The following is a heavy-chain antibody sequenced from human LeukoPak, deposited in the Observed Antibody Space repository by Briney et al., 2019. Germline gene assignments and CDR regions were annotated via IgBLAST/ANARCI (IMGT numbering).Heavy chain of an antibody. J-gene: IGHJ4*02. D-gene: IGHD3-10*01. V-gene: IGHV3-23*01. CDR1: GITLSNYG. Sequence: GGSLRLSCAVSGITLSNYGMSWGRQAPGKGLGGGAGVSDSGGRTNYAVSVKGRFNITRDNSRNTLYLQMNSLRAGDTAVYFCAKRGVVVRVVLVGFHKEAYYFDSWGQGALVTVSS. CDR2: VSDSGGRT. CDR3: AKRGVVVRVVLVGFHKEAYYFDS.